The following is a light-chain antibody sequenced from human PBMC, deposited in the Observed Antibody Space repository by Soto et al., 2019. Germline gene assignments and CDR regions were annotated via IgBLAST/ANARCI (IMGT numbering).Light chain of an antibody. CDR2: AAS. V-gene: IGKV3-20*01. CDR1: QSVNSNY. J-gene: IGKJ1*01. Sequence: EIVLTQSPGTLSLSPGERATLSCRAGQSVNSNYLAWYQQRPGQAPRLLIYAASNRVTGLPDRCSGSGSGTYFTITISRLEPEDFAVYYCQQYGSSVRTFGQGTKVELK. CDR3: QQYGSSVRT.